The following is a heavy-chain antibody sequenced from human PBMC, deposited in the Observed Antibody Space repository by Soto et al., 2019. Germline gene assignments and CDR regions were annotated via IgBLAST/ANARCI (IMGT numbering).Heavy chain of an antibody. J-gene: IGHJ4*02. Sequence: ASVKVSCKASGVTFSSYAISWVRQAPGQGLEWMGGIIPIFGTANYAQKFQGRVTITADESTSTAYMELSSLRSEDTAVYYCARIGDGYNYYFDYWGQGTLVTVSS. CDR2: IIPIFGTA. CDR1: GVTFSSYA. V-gene: IGHV1-69*13. CDR3: ARIGDGYNYYFDY. D-gene: IGHD5-12*01.